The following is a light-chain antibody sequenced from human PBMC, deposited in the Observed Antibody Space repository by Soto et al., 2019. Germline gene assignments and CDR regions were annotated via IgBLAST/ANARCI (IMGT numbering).Light chain of an antibody. Sequence: IQLTQSPSSLSASVGDRVTITCRGSQGISSYLVWYQQKPGKDPKLLIYAASTLQSGVPSRFSGSGSGTDFTLTISSLQPEDFATYYCQHLNGYPQTFGGGTKVEIK. V-gene: IGKV1-9*01. CDR2: AAS. J-gene: IGKJ4*01. CDR3: QHLNGYPQT. CDR1: QGISSY.